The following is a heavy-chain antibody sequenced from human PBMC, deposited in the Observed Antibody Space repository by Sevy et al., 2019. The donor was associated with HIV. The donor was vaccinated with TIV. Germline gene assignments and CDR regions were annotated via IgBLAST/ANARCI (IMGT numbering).Heavy chain of an antibody. CDR1: GFTFSSYG. Sequence: GGSLRLSCAASGFTFSSYGMHWVRQAPGKGLEWVAVIWYDGSNKYYADSVKGRFTISRDNSKNTLYLQMNSLRAEDTAVYYCARDMVIVVVPAAKRDYYYYYGMDVWGQGTTVTVSS. V-gene: IGHV3-33*01. CDR2: IWYDGSNK. D-gene: IGHD2-2*01. CDR3: ARDMVIVVVPAAKRDYYYYYGMDV. J-gene: IGHJ6*02.